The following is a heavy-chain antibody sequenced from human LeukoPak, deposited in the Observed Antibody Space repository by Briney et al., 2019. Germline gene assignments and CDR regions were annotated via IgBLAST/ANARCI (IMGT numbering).Heavy chain of an antibody. V-gene: IGHV3-9*01. CDR2: ISWNSGSI. Sequence: HAGGSLRLSCAASGFTFDDYAMHWVRQAPGKGLEWVSGISWNSGSIGYADSVKGRFTISRDNAKNSLYLQMNSLRAEDTALYYCAKDIVSIASGIAAAGTWGVYYYYGMDVWGQGTTVTVSS. CDR3: AKDIVSIASGIAAAGTWGVYYYYGMDV. J-gene: IGHJ6*02. CDR1: GFTFDDYA. D-gene: IGHD6-13*01.